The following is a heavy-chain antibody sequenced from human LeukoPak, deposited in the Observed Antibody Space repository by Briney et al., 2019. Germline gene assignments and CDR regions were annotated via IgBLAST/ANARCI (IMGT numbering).Heavy chain of an antibody. CDR3: ATKYSSSRGNYYYYYMDV. J-gene: IGHJ6*03. CDR2: INHSGST. Sequence: SETLSLTCAVYGGSFSGYYWSWIRQPPGKGLEWIGGINHSGSTNYNPSLKSRVTISVDTSKNQFSLKLSSATAADTAVYYCATKYSSSRGNYYYYYMDVWGKGTTVTVSS. V-gene: IGHV4-34*01. CDR1: GGSFSGYY. D-gene: IGHD6-6*01.